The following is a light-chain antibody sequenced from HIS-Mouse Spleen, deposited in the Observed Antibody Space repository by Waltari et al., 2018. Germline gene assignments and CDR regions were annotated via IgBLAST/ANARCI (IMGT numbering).Light chain of an antibody. J-gene: IGLJ3*02. CDR1: SSDVGSYNL. CDR2: EGS. CDR3: CSYAGSSTWV. Sequence: QSALTQPASVSGSPGQSITISCTGTSSDVGSYNLVSWYQQHPGKAPKLLIYEGSKRHSGVSNRFSGSKSGNTASLTLSGLQAEDEADYYCCSYAGSSTWVFGGGTKLTVL. V-gene: IGLV2-23*01.